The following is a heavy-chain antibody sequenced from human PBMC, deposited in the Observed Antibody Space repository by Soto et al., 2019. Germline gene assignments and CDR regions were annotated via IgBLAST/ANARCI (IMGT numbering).Heavy chain of an antibody. J-gene: IGHJ6*02. V-gene: IGHV1-69*13. Sequence: ASVKVSCKASGGTFSSYAISWVRQAPGQGLEWMGGIIPIFGTANCAQKFQGRVTITADESTSTAYMELSSLRSEDTAVYYCARDRYCSSTSCWDYYYYYGMDVWGQGTTVTVSS. CDR2: IIPIFGTA. CDR1: GGTFSSYA. D-gene: IGHD2-2*01. CDR3: ARDRYCSSTSCWDYYYYYGMDV.